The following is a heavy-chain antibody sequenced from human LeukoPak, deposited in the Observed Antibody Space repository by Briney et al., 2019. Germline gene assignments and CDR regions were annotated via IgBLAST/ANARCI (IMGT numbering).Heavy chain of an antibody. V-gene: IGHV1-18*01. CDR2: ISAYNGNT. CDR3: ARGMYYYDSSGYYWPDAFDI. J-gene: IGHJ3*02. Sequence: APVKVSCKASGYTFTSYGISWVRQAPGQGLEWMGWISAYNGNTNYAQKLQGRVTMTTDASTSTAYMELRSLRSDDTAVYYCARGMYYYDSSGYYWPDAFDIWGQGTMVTVSS. D-gene: IGHD3-22*01. CDR1: GYTFTSYG.